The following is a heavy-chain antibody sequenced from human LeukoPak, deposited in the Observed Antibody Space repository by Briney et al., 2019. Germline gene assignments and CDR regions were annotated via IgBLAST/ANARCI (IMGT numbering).Heavy chain of an antibody. CDR1: GYTFTSYY. V-gene: IGHV1-46*01. CDR3: ARGGSYYYDSSGYFYY. CDR2: INPSGGST. Sequence: ASVKVSCKASGYTFTSYYMHWVRQAPGQGLEWMGIINPSGGSTSYAQKFQGRVTMTRDMSTSTVYMELSSLRSEDTAVYYCARGGSYYYDSSGYFYYWGQGTLVTVSS. D-gene: IGHD3-22*01. J-gene: IGHJ4*02.